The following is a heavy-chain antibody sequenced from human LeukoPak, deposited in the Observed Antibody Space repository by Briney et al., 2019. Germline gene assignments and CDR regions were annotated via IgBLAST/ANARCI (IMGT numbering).Heavy chain of an antibody. V-gene: IGHV4-4*07. CDR3: ARGWFDP. CDR1: GGSISSYY. CDR2: IYSSGST. J-gene: IGHJ5*02. Sequence: SXXLSLTCTVSGGSISSYYWSWIRQPAGKGLEWIGRIYSSGSTNYSPSLKSRVTISVDTSKNQFSLKLSSVTAADTAVYYCARGWFDPWGQGTLVTVSS.